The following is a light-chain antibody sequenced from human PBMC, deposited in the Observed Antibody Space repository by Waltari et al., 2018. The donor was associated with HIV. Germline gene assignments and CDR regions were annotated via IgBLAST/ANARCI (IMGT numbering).Light chain of an antibody. CDR2: GQN. Sequence: SSELTQDPAVSVALGQTVRITCQGDSLRRYYASWYHQKPGQAPVLVIYGQNNRPSGIPDRFSGSSSGNTASLTITGAQAEDEADYYCNSRDSSGNHLRVFGGGTKLTVL. CDR1: SLRRYY. CDR3: NSRDSSGNHLRV. V-gene: IGLV3-19*01. J-gene: IGLJ3*02.